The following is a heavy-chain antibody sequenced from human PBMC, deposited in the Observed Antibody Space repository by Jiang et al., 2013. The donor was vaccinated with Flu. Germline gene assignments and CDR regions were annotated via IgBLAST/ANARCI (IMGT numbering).Heavy chain of an antibody. CDR3: ARMAAVAGIDY. D-gene: IGHD6-19*01. Sequence: CKASGYTFTSYYMHWVRQAPGQGLEWMGIINPSGGSTSYAQKFQGRVTMTRDTSTSTVYMELSSLRSEDTAVYYCARMAAVAGIDYWGQGTLVTVSS. CDR1: GYTFTSYY. J-gene: IGHJ4*02. V-gene: IGHV1-46*01. CDR2: INPSGGST.